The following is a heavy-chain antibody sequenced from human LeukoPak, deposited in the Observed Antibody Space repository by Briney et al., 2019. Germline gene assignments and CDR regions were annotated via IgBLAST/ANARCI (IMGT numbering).Heavy chain of an antibody. CDR3: ARQGNTAIATFDY. J-gene: IGHJ4*02. Sequence: ASVKVSCKASGGTFSGYAISWVRQAPGQGLEWMGGIIPIFGPANYAQKFQGRVTITTDESTSTAYMALSSLRSEDTAVDYCARQGNTAIATFDYWGQGTLVTVSS. D-gene: IGHD5-18*01. CDR2: IIPIFGPA. V-gene: IGHV1-69*05. CDR1: GGTFSGYA.